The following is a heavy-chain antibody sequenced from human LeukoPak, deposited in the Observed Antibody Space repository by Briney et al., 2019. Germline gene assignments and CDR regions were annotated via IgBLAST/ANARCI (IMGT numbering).Heavy chain of an antibody. D-gene: IGHD1-26*01. V-gene: IGHV4-38-2*02. CDR2: IYHSGST. Sequence: SETLFLTCTVSGYSISSGYYWGWIRQPPGKGLEWIGSIYHSGSTYYNPSLKSRVTISVDTSKNQFSLKLSSVTAADTAVYYCARDPLLRHWFDPWGQGTLVTVSS. CDR3: ARDPLLRHWFDP. CDR1: GYSISSGYY. J-gene: IGHJ5*02.